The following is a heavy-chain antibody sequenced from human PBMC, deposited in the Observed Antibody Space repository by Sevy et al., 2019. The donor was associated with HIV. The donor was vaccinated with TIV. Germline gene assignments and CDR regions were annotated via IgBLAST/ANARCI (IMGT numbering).Heavy chain of an antibody. CDR2: IYYSGST. CDR1: GGSISSSSYY. Sequence: SETLSLTCTVSGGSISSSSYYWGWIRQPPGKGLEWIGSIYYSGSTYYNPSLKSRVTISVDTSKNQFSLKLSSVTAADTAVYYCARLKIFEASHGWFDPRGQGTLVTVSS. J-gene: IGHJ5*02. CDR3: ARLKIFEASHGWFDP. V-gene: IGHV4-39*01. D-gene: IGHD3-3*01.